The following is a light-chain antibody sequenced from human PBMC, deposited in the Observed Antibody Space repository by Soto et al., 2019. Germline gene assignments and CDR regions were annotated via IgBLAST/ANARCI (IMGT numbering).Light chain of an antibody. CDR2: IAS. Sequence: AVQLTQSPSSLSASVEDRVTITCRASQGITSALAWYQQKPGRAPKLLISIASSLESGVPSRFSGSGSGTDFPLTISSLKLEFFATYFCQQFTISLHPFGQGTXLEIK. CDR1: QGITSA. J-gene: IGKJ5*01. V-gene: IGKV1-13*02. CDR3: QQFTISLHP.